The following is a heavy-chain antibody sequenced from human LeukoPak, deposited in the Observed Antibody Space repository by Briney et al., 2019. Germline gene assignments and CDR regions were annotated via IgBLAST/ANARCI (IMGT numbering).Heavy chain of an antibody. J-gene: IGHJ4*02. V-gene: IGHV4-39*07. CDR1: GGSISSYY. CDR3: ASERRGDYFDY. CDR2: IYYSGST. D-gene: IGHD3-16*01. Sequence: SETLSLTCTVSGGSISSYYWSWIRQPPGKGLEWIGSIYYSGSTYYNPSLKSRVTISVDTSKNQFSLKLSSVTAADTAVYYCASERRGDYFDYWGQGTLVTVSS.